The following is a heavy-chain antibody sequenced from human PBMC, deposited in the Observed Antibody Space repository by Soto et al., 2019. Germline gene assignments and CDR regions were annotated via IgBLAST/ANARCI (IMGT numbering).Heavy chain of an antibody. Sequence: QVQLVESGGGLVKPGGSLRLSCAASGFTFSDYYMSWIRQAPGKGLEWVSYINSSSSYTNYADSVKGRFTISRDNARNSLYLQRNSLRAEDTAVYYCARIITAAGGRRCFDFWGRGTLVTASS. CDR1: GFTFSDYY. D-gene: IGHD6-13*01. CDR3: ARIITAAGGRRCFDF. CDR2: INSSSSYT. V-gene: IGHV3-11*05. J-gene: IGHJ2*01.